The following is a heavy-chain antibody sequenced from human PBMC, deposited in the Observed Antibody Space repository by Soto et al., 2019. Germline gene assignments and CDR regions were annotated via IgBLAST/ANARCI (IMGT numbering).Heavy chain of an antibody. CDR1: GFTFSSYS. J-gene: IGHJ4*02. V-gene: IGHV3-21*01. D-gene: IGHD2-2*02. CDR2: ISSSSSYI. CDR3: AREKGPGYCSSTSCYKDPGGIDY. Sequence: GGSLRLSCAASGFTFSSYSMNWGRQAPGKGLEWVSSISSSSSYIYYEDSVKGRFTISRDNAKNSLYLQMNSLRAEDTAVYCCAREKGPGYCSSTSCYKDPGGIDYWGQGTLVTVSS.